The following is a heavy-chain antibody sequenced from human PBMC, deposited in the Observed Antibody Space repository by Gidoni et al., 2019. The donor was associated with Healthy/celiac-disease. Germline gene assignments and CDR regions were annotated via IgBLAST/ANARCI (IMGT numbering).Heavy chain of an antibody. CDR2: IWYDGSNK. Sequence: QVQLVESGGGVVQPGRSLRLSCAASGFTFSSYGMHWVRQAPGKGLEWVAVIWYDGSNKYYADSVKGRFTISRDNSKNTLYLQMNSLRAEDTAVYYCARDREDYDFWSGLYRYYMDVWGKGTTVTVSS. J-gene: IGHJ6*03. CDR3: ARDREDYDFWSGLYRYYMDV. V-gene: IGHV3-33*01. CDR1: GFTFSSYG. D-gene: IGHD3-3*01.